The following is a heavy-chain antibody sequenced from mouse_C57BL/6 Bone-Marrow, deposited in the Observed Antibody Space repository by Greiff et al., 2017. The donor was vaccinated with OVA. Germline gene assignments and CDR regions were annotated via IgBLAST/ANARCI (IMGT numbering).Heavy chain of an antibody. V-gene: IGHV1-22*01. CDR2: INPNNGGT. CDR3: ARSDYYGSSYNYAMDY. J-gene: IGHJ4*01. D-gene: IGHD1-1*01. Sequence: EVKLMESGPELVKPGASVKMSCKASGYTFTDYNMHWVKQSHGKSLEWIGYINPNNGGTSYNQKFKGKATLTVNKSSSTAYMELRSLTSEDSAVYYCARSDYYGSSYNYAMDYWGQGTSVTVSS. CDR1: GYTFTDYN.